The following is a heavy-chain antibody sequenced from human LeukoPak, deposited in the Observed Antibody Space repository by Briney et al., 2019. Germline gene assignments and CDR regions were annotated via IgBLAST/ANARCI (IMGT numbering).Heavy chain of an antibody. V-gene: IGHV1-2*06. J-gene: IGHJ5*02. CDR3: ARDQVVGDYNWFDP. CDR2: INPNSGGT. Sequence: ASVKVSCKASGYTFTGYYMHWVRQAPGQGLEWMGRINPNSGGTYYAQKFQGRVTMTRDTTLSTAYMEMSRLRSDDTAVYYCARDQVVGDYNWFDPWGQGTLVTVSS. CDR1: GYTFTGYY. D-gene: IGHD1-26*01.